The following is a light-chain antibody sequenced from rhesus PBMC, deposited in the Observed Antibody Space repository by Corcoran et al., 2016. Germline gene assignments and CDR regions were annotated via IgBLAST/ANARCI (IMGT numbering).Light chain of an antibody. V-gene: IGKV1-33*02. J-gene: IGKJ4*01. CDR3: QQHNSNPLT. Sequence: DIQMTQSPSSLSASVGDRVTITCQASQGISNWLAWYQQKPGKAPKLLNYAASSLQSGVPSRFSGSGSGTEFTLTISSLQPEDFAIYYCQQHNSNPLTFGGGTKVEIK. CDR2: AAS. CDR1: QGISNW.